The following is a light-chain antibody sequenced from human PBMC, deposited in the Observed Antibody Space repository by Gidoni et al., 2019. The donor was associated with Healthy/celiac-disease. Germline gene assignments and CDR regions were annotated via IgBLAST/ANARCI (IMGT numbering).Light chain of an antibody. CDR3: CSYAGSVV. CDR1: SSDVGGYNY. Sequence: QSALPQPRSVSGSPGQSVTISCTGTSSDVGGYNYVSWYQQHPGKAPKLMIYDVSTRPSGVPDRFSGSKSGNTASLTISGLQAEDEADYYCCSYAGSVVFGGGTKLTVL. CDR2: DVS. J-gene: IGLJ2*01. V-gene: IGLV2-11*01.